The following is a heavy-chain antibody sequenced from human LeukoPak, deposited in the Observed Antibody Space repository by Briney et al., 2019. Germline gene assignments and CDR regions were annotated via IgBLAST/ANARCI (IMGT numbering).Heavy chain of an antibody. CDR2: IKQDGSEK. Sequence: GGSLRLSCAASGFTFSSYWMSWVRQAPGKGLEWVANIKQDGSEKYYVDSVKGRFTISRDNAKNSLYLQMNSLRAEDTAVYYCARVDYDYVFHLSGDYYYYMDVWGKGTTVTISS. D-gene: IGHD3-16*01. CDR3: ARVDYDYVFHLSGDYYYYMDV. CDR1: GFTFSSYW. V-gene: IGHV3-7*01. J-gene: IGHJ6*03.